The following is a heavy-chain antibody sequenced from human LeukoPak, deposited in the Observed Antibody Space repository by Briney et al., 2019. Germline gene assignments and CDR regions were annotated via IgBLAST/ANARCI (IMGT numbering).Heavy chain of an antibody. Sequence: SVKVSCKASGGTFSSYAISWVRQSPGQGLEWMGGIIPIFGTANYAQKFQGRVTITADESTSTAYMELSSLRSEDTAVYYCARDRDYGGNSGWYFDLWGRGTLVTVSS. J-gene: IGHJ2*01. CDR2: IIPIFGTA. D-gene: IGHD4-23*01. CDR1: GGTFSSYA. CDR3: ARDRDYGGNSGWYFDL. V-gene: IGHV1-69*13.